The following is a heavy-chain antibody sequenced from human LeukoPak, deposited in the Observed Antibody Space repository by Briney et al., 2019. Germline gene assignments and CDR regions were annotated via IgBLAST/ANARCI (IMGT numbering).Heavy chain of an antibody. J-gene: IGHJ4*02. V-gene: IGHV3-48*03. CDR2: ISSSGSTI. CDR1: GFTFSSYE. D-gene: IGHD4-17*01. CDR3: VKGRTVTTFHYFDY. Sequence: GGSLRLSCAASGFTFSSYEMNWVRQAPGKGLEWVSYISSSGSTIYYADSVKGRFTISRDNSKNTLYLQMSSLRAEDTAVYYCVKGRTVTTFHYFDYWGQGILVTVSS.